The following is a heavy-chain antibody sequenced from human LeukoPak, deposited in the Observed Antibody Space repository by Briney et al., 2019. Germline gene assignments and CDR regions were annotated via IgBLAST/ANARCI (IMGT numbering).Heavy chain of an antibody. Sequence: GGSLRLSCAASGFTFSSYGMHWVRQAPGKGLEWVAVTYSGGTTYYADSVKGRFTISRDNSKNTLWLQMNSLRAEDTAVYYCAKPASDDDFDVWGQGTMVTVSS. V-gene: IGHV3-NL1*01. CDR3: AKPASDDDFDV. CDR2: TYSGGTT. J-gene: IGHJ3*01. CDR1: GFTFSSYG.